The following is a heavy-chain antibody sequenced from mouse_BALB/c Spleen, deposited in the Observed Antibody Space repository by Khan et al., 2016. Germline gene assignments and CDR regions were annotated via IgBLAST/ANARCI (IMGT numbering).Heavy chain of an antibody. CDR1: GFNIKDTY. Sequence: VQLKQSGAELVKPGASVKLSCTASGFNIKDTYMHWVKQRPEQGLEWIGRIDPANGHTKYDPKFQGKATITADTSSHTAYLELSSLTSEDTAVYYGARRPGHYHSMDYWGQGTSVTVSA. CDR2: IDPANGHT. V-gene: IGHV14-3*02. CDR3: ARRPGHYHSMDY. J-gene: IGHJ4*01.